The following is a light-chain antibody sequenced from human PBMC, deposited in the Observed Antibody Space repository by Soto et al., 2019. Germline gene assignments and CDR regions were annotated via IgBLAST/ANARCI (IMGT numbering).Light chain of an antibody. Sequence: EIVLTQSPGTLSLSPGERATLSCRASRSFASSYLAWYQQKPGQAPRLLIYAASSRATGIPDRFIGSGSGTDFTLTISRLEPDDFAVYYCHHYDSSPPYTFGKGTKLVIK. CDR2: AAS. CDR3: HHYDSSPPYT. J-gene: IGKJ2*01. CDR1: RSFASSY. V-gene: IGKV3-20*01.